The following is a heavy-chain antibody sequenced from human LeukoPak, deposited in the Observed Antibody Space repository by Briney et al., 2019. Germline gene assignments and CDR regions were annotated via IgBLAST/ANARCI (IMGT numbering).Heavy chain of an antibody. J-gene: IGHJ4*02. D-gene: IGHD4-17*01. CDR1: GFTFSSYA. Sequence: GGSLRLSCAASGFTFSSYAMTWVRQAPGKGLEWVSTISGSGGTTYYADSVKGRFTISRDNSKNTLYLRVNSLRADDTAVYYCAKPGAGADYGDRFDYWGQGTLVTVSS. CDR2: ISGSGGTT. CDR3: AKPGAGADYGDRFDY. V-gene: IGHV3-23*01.